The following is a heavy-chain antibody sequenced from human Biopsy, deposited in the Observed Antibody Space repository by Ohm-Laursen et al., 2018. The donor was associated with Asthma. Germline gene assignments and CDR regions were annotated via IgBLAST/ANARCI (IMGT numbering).Heavy chain of an antibody. D-gene: IGHD4-17*01. V-gene: IGHV3-33*01. CDR2: IWYDGSNK. Sequence: RFLRLSCAASGFTFSTYGMHWVRQAPGKGLEWVAVIWYDGSNKYYADSVKGRFTISRDNSKNTLYLQMNSLRAEDTAVYYCARKARHGDYDFDYWGQGTLVTVSS. J-gene: IGHJ4*02. CDR3: ARKARHGDYDFDY. CDR1: GFTFSTYG.